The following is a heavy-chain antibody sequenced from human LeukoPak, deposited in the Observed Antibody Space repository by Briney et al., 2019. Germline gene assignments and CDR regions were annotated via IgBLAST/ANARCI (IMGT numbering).Heavy chain of an antibody. J-gene: IGHJ4*02. D-gene: IGHD6-19*01. CDR3: VAYSSGWYGLFDY. CDR2: IYPGDSDT. Sequence: GESLKISCKGSGYSFTSYWIGWVRQMPGKGLGWMGIIYPGDSDTRYSPSFQGQVTISADKSISTAYLQWSSLKASDTAMYYCVAYSSGWYGLFDYWGQGTLVTVSS. V-gene: IGHV5-51*01. CDR1: GYSFTSYW.